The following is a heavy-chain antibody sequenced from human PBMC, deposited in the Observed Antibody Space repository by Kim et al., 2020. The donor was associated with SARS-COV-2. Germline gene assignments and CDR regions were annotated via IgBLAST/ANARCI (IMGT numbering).Heavy chain of an antibody. D-gene: IGHD1-26*01. CDR3: ARDLVGTKNF. CDR2: ITGSGTGT. Sequence: GGSLSLSCAASGFTFSGYAMSWVRQAPGRGLEWVSTITGSGTGTYYADSLKGRFTISRDNSKSTLYLQMNSLRAEDTAVYYCARDLVGTKNFWGQGTLVTVSS. J-gene: IGHJ4*02. V-gene: IGHV3-23*01. CDR1: GFTFSGYA.